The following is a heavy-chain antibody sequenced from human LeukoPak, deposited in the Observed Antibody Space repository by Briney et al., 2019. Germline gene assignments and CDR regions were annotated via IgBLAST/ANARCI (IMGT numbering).Heavy chain of an antibody. CDR3: AKASLDFWSGYPFDY. CDR2: ISGSGGST. CDR1: GFTFSSYA. J-gene: IGHJ4*02. Sequence: GGSLRLSCAASGFTFSSYAMSWVRQAPGKGLEWVSAISGSGGSTYYADSVKGRFTISRDNSKNTLYLQMNSLRAEDTAVYYCAKASLDFWSGYPFDYWGQGTLATVSS. D-gene: IGHD3-3*01. V-gene: IGHV3-23*01.